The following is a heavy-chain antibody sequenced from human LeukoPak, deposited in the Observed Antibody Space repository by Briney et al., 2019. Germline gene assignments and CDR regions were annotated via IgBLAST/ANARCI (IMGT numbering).Heavy chain of an antibody. V-gene: IGHV1-46*01. Sequence: ASVKVSCKASGYTFTSYYMHWVRQAPGQGLEWMGIINPSGGSTSYAQKFQGRVTMTRDMSTSTVYMELSSLRSEDTTVYYCARGPYYYDSSGYIDYWGQGTLVTVSS. CDR1: GYTFTSYY. CDR2: INPSGGST. J-gene: IGHJ4*02. D-gene: IGHD3-22*01. CDR3: ARGPYYYDSSGYIDY.